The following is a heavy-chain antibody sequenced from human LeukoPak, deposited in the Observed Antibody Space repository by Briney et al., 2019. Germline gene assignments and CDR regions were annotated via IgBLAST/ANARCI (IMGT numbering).Heavy chain of an antibody. J-gene: IGHJ3*02. D-gene: IGHD2-2*02. V-gene: IGHV4-39*07. CDR3: ARGTYTAFDI. CDR1: GGSISSSSYY. Sequence: SETLSLTCTVSGGSISSSSYYWGWIRPPPGKGLEWIGSIYYSGSTYYNPSLKSRVTISVDTSKNQFSLKLSSVTAADTAVYYCARGTYTAFDIWGQGTMVTVSS. CDR2: IYYSGST.